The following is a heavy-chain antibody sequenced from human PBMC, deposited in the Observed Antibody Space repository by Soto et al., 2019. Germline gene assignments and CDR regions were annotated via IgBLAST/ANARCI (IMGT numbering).Heavy chain of an antibody. CDR2: IDPSDSYT. D-gene: IGHD3-16*01. Sequence: PRESLKISCKGSGYSFTSYWISWVRQMPGKGLEWMGRIDPSDSYTNYSPSFQGHVTISADKSISTAYLQWSSLKASDTAMYYCAGTDDYVWGSYGNGMDVWGQGTTVTVSS. CDR1: GYSFTSYW. V-gene: IGHV5-10-1*01. J-gene: IGHJ6*02. CDR3: AGTDDYVWGSYGNGMDV.